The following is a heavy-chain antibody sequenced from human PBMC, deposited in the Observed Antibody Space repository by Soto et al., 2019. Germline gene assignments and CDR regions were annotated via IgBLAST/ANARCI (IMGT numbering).Heavy chain of an antibody. CDR2: IHYSGTT. CDR1: GGSIISVDYY. Sequence: QVQLQESGPGLVKPSQTLSLTCTVSGGSIISVDYYWSWLRQPPGKGLEWIGYIHYSGTTYYNPSLKSRVTISVDTSKQQCSLKISSVTAADTAVYYCARKYTAVGLIDYWGQGTLVTVSS. D-gene: IGHD5-18*01. V-gene: IGHV4-30-4*01. CDR3: ARKYTAVGLIDY. J-gene: IGHJ4*02.